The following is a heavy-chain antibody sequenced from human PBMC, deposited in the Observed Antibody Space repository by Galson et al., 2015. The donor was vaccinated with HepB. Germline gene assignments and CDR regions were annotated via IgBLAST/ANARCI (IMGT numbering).Heavy chain of an antibody. CDR1: GFTFSSYA. CDR3: AKANYCSSTSCYTSIYYYYYYGMDV. Sequence: SLRLSCAASGFTFSSYAMHWVRQAPGKGLEWVAVISYDGSNKYYADSVKGRFTISRDNSKNTLYLQMNSLRAEDTAVYYCAKANYCSSTSCYTSIYYYYYYGMDVWGQGTTVTVSS. D-gene: IGHD2-2*02. V-gene: IGHV3-30-3*01. CDR2: ISYDGSNK. J-gene: IGHJ6*02.